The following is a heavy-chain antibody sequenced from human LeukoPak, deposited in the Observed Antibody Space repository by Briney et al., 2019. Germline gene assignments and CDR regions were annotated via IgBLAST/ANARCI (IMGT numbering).Heavy chain of an antibody. V-gene: IGHV4-59*12. Sequence: PSETLSLTCTVSGGSIDSYYWSWIRQPPGKGLEWIRYIYYTGSTEYHPSLKSRVTISLDTSKNQFSLKLTSVTAADTAVYYCARDSVEMATITLGDYWGQGTLVTVSS. J-gene: IGHJ4*02. CDR2: IYYTGST. D-gene: IGHD5-24*01. CDR3: ARDSVEMATITLGDY. CDR1: GGSIDSYY.